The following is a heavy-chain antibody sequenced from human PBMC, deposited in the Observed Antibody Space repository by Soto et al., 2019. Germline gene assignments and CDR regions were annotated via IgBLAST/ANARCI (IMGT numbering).Heavy chain of an antibody. CDR3: ARGPVFGVVIPGYYYGMDV. D-gene: IGHD3-3*01. CDR2: IYHSGST. V-gene: IGHV4-59*12. Sequence: SETLSLTCTVSGGSISSYYWSWIRQPPGKGLEWIGYIYHSGSTNYNPSLKSRVTISVDRSKNQFSLKLSSVTAADTAVYYCARGPVFGVVIPGYYYGMDVWGQGTTVTVSS. CDR1: GGSISSYY. J-gene: IGHJ6*02.